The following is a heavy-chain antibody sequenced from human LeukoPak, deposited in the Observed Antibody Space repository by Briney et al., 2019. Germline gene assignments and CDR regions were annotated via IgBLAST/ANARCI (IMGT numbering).Heavy chain of an antibody. CDR3: ARAIILIASSFDP. J-gene: IGHJ5*02. CDR1: GGSFSGYY. V-gene: IGHV4-34*01. Sequence: PSETLSLTCAVYGGSFSGYYWSWIRQPPGKGLEWIGEINHSGSTNYNPSLKSRVTISVDTSKNQFSLKLSSVTAADTAVYYWARAIILIASSFDPGGQGTLVTVSA. CDR2: INHSGST. D-gene: IGHD6-13*01.